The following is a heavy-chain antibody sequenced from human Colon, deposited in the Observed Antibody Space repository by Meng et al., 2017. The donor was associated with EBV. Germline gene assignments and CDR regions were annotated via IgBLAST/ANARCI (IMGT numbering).Heavy chain of an antibody. CDR1: GYTFTRYP. Sequence: QVELVLSGSELKKPGASVKVFCKASGYTFTRYPMNWVRQAPGQGLEWMGWISTNTGNPTYAQGFTGRFVFSVDTSVSTAYLQISSLKAEDTAVYYCGTLKYTSGFYGPAYWGQGALVTVSS. D-gene: IGHD6-19*01. J-gene: IGHJ4*02. V-gene: IGHV7-4-1*02. CDR3: GTLKYTSGFYGPAY. CDR2: ISTNTGNP.